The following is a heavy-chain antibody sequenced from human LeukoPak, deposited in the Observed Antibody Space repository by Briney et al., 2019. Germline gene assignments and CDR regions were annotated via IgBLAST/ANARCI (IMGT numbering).Heavy chain of an antibody. J-gene: IGHJ4*02. V-gene: IGHV3-53*04. Sequence: GGSLRLSCAASGFTVSSNYMSWVRQAPGKGLEWVSFIYSGGSTYYADSVKGRFTISRHNSKNTLYLQMNSLRAEDTAVYYCASQVVAAIISRDYWGQGTLVTVSS. D-gene: IGHD2-15*01. CDR1: GFTVSSNY. CDR3: ASQVVAAIISRDY. CDR2: IYSGGST.